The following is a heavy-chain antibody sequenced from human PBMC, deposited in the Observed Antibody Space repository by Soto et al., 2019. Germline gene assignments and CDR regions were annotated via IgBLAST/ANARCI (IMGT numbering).Heavy chain of an antibody. D-gene: IGHD2-2*01. Sequence: GGSLRLSCAASGFTFSSYAMSWVRQAPGKGLEWVSAISGSGGSTYYADSVKGRFTISRDNSKNTLYLQMNSLRAEDTAVYYCAKSAPRHCSSTSCLMWGAGYWGQGTLVTVSS. CDR1: GFTFSSYA. CDR2: ISGSGGST. CDR3: AKSAPRHCSSTSCLMWGAGY. V-gene: IGHV3-23*01. J-gene: IGHJ4*02.